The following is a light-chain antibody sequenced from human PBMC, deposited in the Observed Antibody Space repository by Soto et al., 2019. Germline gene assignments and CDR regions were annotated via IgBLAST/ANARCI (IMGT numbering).Light chain of an antibody. J-gene: IGKJ1*01. V-gene: IGKV1-5*01. CDR3: QQYQIDWT. CDR2: DAS. CDR1: QRVNTC. Sequence: IKMTQSPSTLYASVGDRVRITCRASQRVNTCLAWYQQKPGKAPTLLIYDASSLQSGVPSRFSGSGSGTEFTLTISSLQPDDFATYYCQQYQIDWTFAQGIKVDI.